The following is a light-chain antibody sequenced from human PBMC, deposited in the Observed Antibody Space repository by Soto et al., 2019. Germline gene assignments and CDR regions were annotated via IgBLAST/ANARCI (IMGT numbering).Light chain of an antibody. CDR1: QSVSSSY. Sequence: GTLSLSPGERATLSCRASQSVSSSYLAWYQQKPGQAPRLLIYGASSRATGIPDRFSGSGSGTDFTLTISRLEPEDFAVYYCQQYGSSPQFGQGTKVDIK. CDR3: QQYGSSPQ. V-gene: IGKV3-20*01. J-gene: IGKJ1*01. CDR2: GAS.